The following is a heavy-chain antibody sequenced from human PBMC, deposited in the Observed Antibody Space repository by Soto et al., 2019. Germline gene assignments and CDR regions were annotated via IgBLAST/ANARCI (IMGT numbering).Heavy chain of an antibody. CDR3: ARDRGSSSYNWFDP. CDR1: GGSISSYY. V-gene: IGHV4-59*12. J-gene: IGHJ5*02. D-gene: IGHD6-6*01. CDR2: IYYSGST. Sequence: SQTLPLTCTVSGGSISSYYWSWIRQPPGKGLEWIGYIYYSGSTYYNPSLKSRVTISVDTSKNQFSLKLSSVTAADTAVYYCARDRGSSSYNWFDPWGQGTLVTVSS.